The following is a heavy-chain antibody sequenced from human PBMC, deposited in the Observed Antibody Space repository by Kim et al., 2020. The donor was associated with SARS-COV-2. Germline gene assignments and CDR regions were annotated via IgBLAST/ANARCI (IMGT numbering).Heavy chain of an antibody. V-gene: IGHV3-23*01. CDR3: EKVLRYFDWCILDY. D-gene: IGHD3-9*01. Sequence: AASVKGPFTTSRDKSKNTLYLQMNSLRAEDTAVYYCEKVLRYFDWCILDYWGQGTLVTVSS. J-gene: IGHJ4*02.